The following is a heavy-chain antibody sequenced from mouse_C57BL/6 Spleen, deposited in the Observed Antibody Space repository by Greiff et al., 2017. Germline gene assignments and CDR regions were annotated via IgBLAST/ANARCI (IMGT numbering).Heavy chain of an antibody. CDR1: RYTFTDYY. J-gene: IGHJ2*01. CDR3: ASRGYYFDY. Sequence: EVQLQQSGPELVKPGASVKISCKASRYTFTDYYMNWVKQSHGKSLEWIGDINPNNGGTSYNQKFKGKATLTVDKSSSTAYMELRSLTSEDSAVYYCASRGYYFDYWGQGTTLTVAS. V-gene: IGHV1-26*01. CDR2: INPNNGGT.